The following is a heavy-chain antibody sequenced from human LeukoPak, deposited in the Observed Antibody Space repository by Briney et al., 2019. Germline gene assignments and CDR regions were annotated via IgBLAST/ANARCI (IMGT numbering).Heavy chain of an antibody. D-gene: IGHD1-1*01. J-gene: IGHJ5*02. V-gene: IGHV4-4*07. CDR3: ARHYLDASIWFDP. CDR1: GGSIISYY. Sequence: SETLSLTCTVSGGSIISYYWSWIRQPAGKGLEWIGRIYTSGTTNYNPSLNSRVTTSVDTSKNQFSLKLTSVTAADTAFYYCARHYLDASIWFDPWGQGTLVTVSS. CDR2: IYTSGTT.